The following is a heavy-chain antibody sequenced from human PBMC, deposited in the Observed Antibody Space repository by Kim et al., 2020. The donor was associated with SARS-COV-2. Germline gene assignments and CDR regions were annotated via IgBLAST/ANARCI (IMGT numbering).Heavy chain of an antibody. CDR1: GGSFSGYY. J-gene: IGHJ5*02. Sequence: SETLSLTCAVYGGSFSGYYWSWIRQPPGKGLEWIGEINHSGSTNYNPSLKSRVTISVDTSKNQFSLKLSSVTAADTAVYYCARGPLRFLEWSGWFDPWGQGTLVTVSS. CDR3: ARGPLRFLEWSGWFDP. V-gene: IGHV4-34*01. D-gene: IGHD3-3*01. CDR2: INHSGST.